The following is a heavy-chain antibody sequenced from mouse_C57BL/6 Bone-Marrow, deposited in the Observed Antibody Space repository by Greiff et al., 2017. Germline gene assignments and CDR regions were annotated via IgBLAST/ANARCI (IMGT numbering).Heavy chain of an antibody. CDR1: GFTFSSYA. Sequence: EVKLVESGGGLVKPGGSLKLSCAASGFTFSSYAMSWVRQTPEKRLEWVATISDGGSYTYYPDNVKGRFTISRDNAKNNLYLQMSHLKSEDTAMYYCARDWTGVALYWYFDVWGTGTTVTVSS. D-gene: IGHD1-1*01. V-gene: IGHV5-4*01. CDR3: ARDWTGVALYWYFDV. CDR2: ISDGGSYT. J-gene: IGHJ1*03.